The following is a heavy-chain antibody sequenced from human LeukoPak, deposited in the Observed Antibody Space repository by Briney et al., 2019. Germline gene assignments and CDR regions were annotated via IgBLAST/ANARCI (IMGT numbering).Heavy chain of an antibody. J-gene: IGHJ4*02. V-gene: IGHV1-8*01. Sequence: GASVKVSYKASGYTFTSYDINWVRQATGQGLEWMGWMKPNNGDTGDAQKFQGRVTMTRNTAINTAYLELNSLTSEDTAVYFCARGPPEKTYSDYWGQGTLVTVSS. D-gene: IGHD4-11*01. CDR3: ARGPPEKTYSDY. CDR1: GYTFTSYD. CDR2: MKPNNGDT.